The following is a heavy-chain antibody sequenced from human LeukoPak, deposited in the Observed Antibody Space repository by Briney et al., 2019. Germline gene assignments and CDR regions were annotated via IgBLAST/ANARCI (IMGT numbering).Heavy chain of an antibody. Sequence: SETLSLTCTVSGGSIGSGSYYWSWIRQPAGKGLEWLGRIYTSGSTNYNPSLKSRVTISVDTSKNQFSLKLSSVTAADTAVYYCARDGNGVRYNWFDPWGQGTLVTVSS. CDR2: IYTSGST. V-gene: IGHV4-61*02. D-gene: IGHD3-9*01. CDR1: GGSIGSGSYY. CDR3: ARDGNGVRYNWFDP. J-gene: IGHJ5*02.